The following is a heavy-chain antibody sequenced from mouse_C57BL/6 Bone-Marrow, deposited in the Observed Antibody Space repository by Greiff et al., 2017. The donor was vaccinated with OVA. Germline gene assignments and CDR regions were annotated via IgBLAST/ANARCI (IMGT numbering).Heavy chain of an antibody. CDR1: GFTFSDYG. D-gene: IGHD1-1*01. V-gene: IGHV5-17*01. CDR3: ARSTLYGSSYWYFDV. J-gene: IGHJ1*03. Sequence: EVKLVESGGGLVKPGGSLKLSCAASGFTFSDYGMHWVRQAPEKGLEWVAYISSGSSTIYYADTVKGRFTISRDNAKNTLFLQMTSLRSEDTAMYYCARSTLYGSSYWYFDVWGTGTTVTVSS. CDR2: ISSGSSTI.